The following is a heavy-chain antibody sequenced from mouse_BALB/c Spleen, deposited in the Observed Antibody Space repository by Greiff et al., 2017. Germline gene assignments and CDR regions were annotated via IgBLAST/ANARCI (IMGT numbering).Heavy chain of an antibody. CDR2: ISDGGSYT. D-gene: IGHD2-14*01. CDR1: GFTFSDYY. Sequence: EVKLVESGGGLVKPGGSLKLSCAASGFTFSDYYMSWVRQTPEKRLEWVATISDGGSYTYYPDSVKGRFTISRDNAKNNLYLQMSSLKSEDTAMYYCARGYRYDYAMDYWGQGTSVTVSS. V-gene: IGHV5-4*02. J-gene: IGHJ4*01. CDR3: ARGYRYDYAMDY.